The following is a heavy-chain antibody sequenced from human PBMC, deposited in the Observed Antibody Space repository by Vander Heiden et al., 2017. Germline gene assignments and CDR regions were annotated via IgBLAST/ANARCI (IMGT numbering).Heavy chain of an antibody. Sequence: QVQLQQSGPGLVKPSQTLSLTCAISGDSVSSNSAAWNWIRQSPSRGLEWLGRTYYRSKWYNDYAVAVKSRITINPDTSKNQCSLQLNSVTPEDTAVYYCARDRFALYYYDSSGDRETDDAFDIWGQGTMVTVSS. CDR3: ARDRFALYYYDSSGDRETDDAFDI. J-gene: IGHJ3*02. V-gene: IGHV6-1*01. CDR1: GDSVSSNSAA. CDR2: TYYRSKWYN. D-gene: IGHD3-22*01.